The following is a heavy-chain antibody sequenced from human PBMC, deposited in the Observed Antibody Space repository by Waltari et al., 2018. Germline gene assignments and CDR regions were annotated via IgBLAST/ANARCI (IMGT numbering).Heavy chain of an antibody. J-gene: IGHJ4*02. V-gene: IGHV2-5*01. CDR3: AHRLYLDGDYGEFDY. CDR1: GFSLSTSGVG. CDR2: IYWNDDK. D-gene: IGHD4-17*01. Sequence: QITLKESGPTLVKPTQTLTLTCTFSGFSLSTSGVGVGWIRQPPGKALEWLALIYWNDDKRYSPSLKSKLTITKDTSKNQVVLTMTNMDPVDTATYYCAHRLYLDGDYGEFDYWGQGTLVTVSS.